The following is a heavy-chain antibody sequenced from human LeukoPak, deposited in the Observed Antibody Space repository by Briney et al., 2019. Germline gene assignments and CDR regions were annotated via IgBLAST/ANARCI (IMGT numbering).Heavy chain of an antibody. Sequence: KPGGSLRLSCVASEFVFSSHAMIWVRQAPGKGLEWISSITSSSSHIFYADSVRGRFTISRDNANNALHLQMNSLRAEDTAVYYCARVFWETVNTGYYSDFWGQGTLVTVSS. V-gene: IGHV3-21*01. J-gene: IGHJ4*02. CDR3: ARVFWETVNTGYYSDF. D-gene: IGHD3-22*01. CDR2: ITSSSSHI. CDR1: EFVFSSHA.